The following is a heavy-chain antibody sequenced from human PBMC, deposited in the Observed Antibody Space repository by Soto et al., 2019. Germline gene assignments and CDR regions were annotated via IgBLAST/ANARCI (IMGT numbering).Heavy chain of an antibody. J-gene: IGHJ5*02. CDR1: GGSISSGDYY. CDR3: ARGPHSMVRGVLQLDP. Sequence: PSETLSLTCTASGGSISSGDYYWSWIRQLPGKGLEWIGYIYYSGRTFYNPSLKSRFTMSVDTSDNQFSLKLSSVTAADTAVYYCARGPHSMVRGVLQLDPWGQGTLVTVSS. CDR2: IYYSGRT. D-gene: IGHD3-10*01. V-gene: IGHV4-31*03.